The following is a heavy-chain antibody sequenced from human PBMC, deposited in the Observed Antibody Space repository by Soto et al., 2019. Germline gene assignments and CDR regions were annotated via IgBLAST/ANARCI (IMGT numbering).Heavy chain of an antibody. CDR3: ARYYGNLLALDV. Sequence: ASVKVSCKASGYSFTSYAMHWVRQAPGQRLEWMGWINAGNGNTKYSQKFQGRVTITRDTSASTAYMELSSLRSEDTAVYYCARYYGNLLALDVWGQGTLVTVSS. V-gene: IGHV1-3*01. CDR1: GYSFTSYA. CDR2: INAGNGNT. J-gene: IGHJ4*02. D-gene: IGHD4-17*01.